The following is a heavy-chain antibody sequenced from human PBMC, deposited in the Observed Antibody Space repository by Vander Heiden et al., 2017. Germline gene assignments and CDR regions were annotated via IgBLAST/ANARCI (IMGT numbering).Heavy chain of an antibody. J-gene: IGHJ6*02. D-gene: IGHD1-1*01. Sequence: QVQLVQSGAEVKKPGSSVKVSCKASGGTFSSYAISWVRQAPGQGSEGRGGSITILGIANYEQKFQGRVTITADKSTSTAYMELSSLRAEETDGEDGERDRTWNIYGMDVWGQGTTVTVSS. V-gene: IGHV1-69*10. CDR3: ERDRTWNIYGMDV. CDR1: GGTFSSYA. CDR2: SITILGIA.